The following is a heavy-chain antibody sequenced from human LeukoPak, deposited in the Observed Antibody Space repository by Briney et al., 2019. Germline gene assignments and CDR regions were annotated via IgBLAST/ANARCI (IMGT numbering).Heavy chain of an antibody. CDR2: IYYSGST. Sequence: ASETLSLTCTVSGGSISSSSYFWGWIRQPPGKGLEWIGSIYYSGSTYYNPSLKSRVTISVDTSKNQFSLKLSSVTAADTAVYYCARYVTMVRGVIITLTMGNAFDIWGQGTMVTVSS. J-gene: IGHJ3*02. V-gene: IGHV4-39*07. D-gene: IGHD3-10*01. CDR1: GGSISSSSYF. CDR3: ARYVTMVRGVIITLTMGNAFDI.